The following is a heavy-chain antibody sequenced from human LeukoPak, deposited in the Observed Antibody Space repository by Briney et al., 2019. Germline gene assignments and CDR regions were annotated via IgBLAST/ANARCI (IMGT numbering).Heavy chain of an antibody. CDR3: ARALSTDYYDSRGFDY. CDR2: IYYSGST. D-gene: IGHD3-22*01. J-gene: IGHJ4*02. V-gene: IGHV4-39*07. CDR1: GGSISSYY. Sequence: SETLSLTCTVSGGSISSYYWGWIRQPPGKGLEWIGSIYYSGSTYYNPSLKSRVTISVDTSKNQFSLKLSSVTAADTAVCYCARALSTDYYDSRGFDYWGQGTLVTVSS.